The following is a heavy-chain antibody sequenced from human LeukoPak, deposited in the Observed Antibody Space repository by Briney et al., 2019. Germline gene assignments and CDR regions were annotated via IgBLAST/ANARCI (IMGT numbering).Heavy chain of an antibody. CDR2: TYYRSKWYN. CDR3: ARGGESGWSDY. Sequence: SQTLSLTCAISGDSVSSNSAAWNWIRRSPSRGLEWLGRTYYRSKWYNDYAVSVKSRITINPDTSKNQFSLKLSSVTAADTAVYYCARGGESGWSDYWGQGTLVTVSS. J-gene: IGHJ4*02. CDR1: GDSVSSNSAA. D-gene: IGHD6-19*01. V-gene: IGHV6-1*01.